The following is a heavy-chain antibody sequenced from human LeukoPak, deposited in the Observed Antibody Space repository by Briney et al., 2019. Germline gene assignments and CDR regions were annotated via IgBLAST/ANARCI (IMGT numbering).Heavy chain of an antibody. CDR3: AREKDTTNWFDP. D-gene: IGHD1-26*01. CDR1: GYTFTSYD. CDR2: MNPNSGNT. V-gene: IGHV1-8*01. Sequence: GASVKVSCKASGYTFTSYDINWVRQATGQGLEWMGWMNPNSGNTGYAQKFQGRVTMTRNTSISKDYMEMSSLRSEDTAVYYCAREKDTTNWFDPWGQGTLVTVSS. J-gene: IGHJ5*02.